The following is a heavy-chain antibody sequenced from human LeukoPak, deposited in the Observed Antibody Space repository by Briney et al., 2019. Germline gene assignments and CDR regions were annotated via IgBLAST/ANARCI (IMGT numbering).Heavy chain of an antibody. CDR2: IYYSGST. D-gene: IGHD5-24*01. CDR1: GGSISSYY. Sequence: SETLSLTCTVSGGSISSYYWSWIRQPPGKGLEWIGYIYYSGSTKYNPSLKSRVTISVDTSKNQFSLKLRYVTAADTAVYYCARGARAGYNLEPFDYWGQGTLVTVSS. V-gene: IGHV4-59*08. CDR3: ARGARAGYNLEPFDY. J-gene: IGHJ4*02.